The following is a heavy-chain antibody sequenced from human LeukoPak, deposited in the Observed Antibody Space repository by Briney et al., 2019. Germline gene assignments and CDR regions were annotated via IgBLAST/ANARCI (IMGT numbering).Heavy chain of an antibody. CDR2: INPDGTVP. CDR1: GFTFSRFS. D-gene: IGHD3-22*01. J-gene: IGHJ6*03. CDR3: ARGYDSSGYYYLHYYYYYMDV. Sequence: GGSLRLSCAASGFTFSRFSMNWVRQAPGKGLEWVANINPDGTVPSYVDSVKGRFTISRDNAKNSLYLQMNSLRAEDTAVYYCARGYDSSGYYYLHYYYYYMDVWGKGTTVTVSS. V-gene: IGHV3-7*01.